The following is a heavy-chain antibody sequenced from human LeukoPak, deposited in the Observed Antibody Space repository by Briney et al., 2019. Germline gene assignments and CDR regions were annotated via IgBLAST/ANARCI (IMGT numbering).Heavy chain of an antibody. D-gene: IGHD6-19*01. J-gene: IGHJ6*03. CDR1: GFTFSSYW. CDR2: IKQDGSEK. V-gene: IGHV3-7*01. Sequence: PGGSLRLSCAASGFTFSSYWMSWVRQAPGKGLEWVANIKQDGSEKYYVDSVKGRFTISRDNAKNSLYLQMNSLRAEDTAVYYCARDYSSGWYGGYYYYYMDVWGKGTTVTVSS. CDR3: ARDYSSGWYGGYYYYYMDV.